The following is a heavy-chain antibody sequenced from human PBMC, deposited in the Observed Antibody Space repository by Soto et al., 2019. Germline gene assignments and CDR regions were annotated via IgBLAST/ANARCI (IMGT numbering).Heavy chain of an antibody. Sequence: SETLSLTCTVSGDSISTYYWNWIRQPPGKGLESIGYIYYSGSANYSPSLNSRVSISVDTSKNEITLKLSSVTAADTAIYSCARDDRERTKPRSPDHWGQGTLVTVSS. CDR3: ARDDRERTKPRSPDH. D-gene: IGHD1-1*01. CDR1: GDSISTYY. CDR2: IYYSGSA. V-gene: IGHV4-59*01. J-gene: IGHJ4*02.